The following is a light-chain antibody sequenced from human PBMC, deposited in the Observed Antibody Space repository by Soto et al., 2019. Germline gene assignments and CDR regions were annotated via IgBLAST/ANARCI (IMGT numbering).Light chain of an antibody. J-gene: IGKJ2*02. CDR1: QSISSW. CDR2: DAS. CDR3: QQYNSYWGT. Sequence: DIQMTQSPSTLSASVGDRVTITCRASQSISSWLAWYQQKPGKAPKLLIYDASSLESGVPSRFSGSGSGTEFTLTFSSLQPDDFATYYCQQYNSYWGTFGQGTKLEIK. V-gene: IGKV1-5*01.